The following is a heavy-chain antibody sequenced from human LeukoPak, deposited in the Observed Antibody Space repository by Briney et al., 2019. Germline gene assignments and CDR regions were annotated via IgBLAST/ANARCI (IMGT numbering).Heavy chain of an antibody. V-gene: IGHV4-30-4*01. CDR2: IYYSGST. CDR1: GGSISSGDYY. CDR3: ARRPMYYYDSRIAFAFDP. D-gene: IGHD3-22*01. Sequence: SETLSLTCTVSGGSISSGDYYWSWIRQPPGKGLEWIGYIYYSGSTYYNPSLKSRVTISVDTSKNQFSLKLSSVTAADTAVYYCARRPMYYYDSRIAFAFDPWGQGTLVTVSS. J-gene: IGHJ5*02.